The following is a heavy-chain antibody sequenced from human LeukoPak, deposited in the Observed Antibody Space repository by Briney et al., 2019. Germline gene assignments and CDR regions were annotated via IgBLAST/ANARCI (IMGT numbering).Heavy chain of an antibody. V-gene: IGHV1-2*02. Sequence: ASVKVSCKASGYTFTGYYMHWVRQAPGQGLEWMGWINPNSGGTNYAQKFQGRVTMTRDTSISTAYMELSRLRSDDTAVYYRAREAVTMVRGNFDIWGQGTMVTVSS. CDR1: GYTFTGYY. J-gene: IGHJ3*02. CDR2: INPNSGGT. CDR3: AREAVTMVRGNFDI. D-gene: IGHD3-10*01.